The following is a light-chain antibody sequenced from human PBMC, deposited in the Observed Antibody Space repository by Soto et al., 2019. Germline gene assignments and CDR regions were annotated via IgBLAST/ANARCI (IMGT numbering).Light chain of an antibody. Sequence: DIQMTQSPSSLSASVGDRVTITCQASQDISNYLNWYQQKPGKAPKLLIYDASNLETGVPSRFSGSGSGIGFTFTISSLQPEDIATYYCQQYDNLPSIFGPGTKVDIK. CDR3: QQYDNLPSI. CDR1: QDISNY. V-gene: IGKV1-33*01. CDR2: DAS. J-gene: IGKJ3*01.